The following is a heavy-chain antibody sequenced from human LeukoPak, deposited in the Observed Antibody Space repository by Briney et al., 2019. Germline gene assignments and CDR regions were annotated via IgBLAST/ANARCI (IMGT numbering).Heavy chain of an antibody. J-gene: IGHJ4*02. CDR3: ARALDY. CDR1: GFTFSTYA. CDR2: IKEDGSEK. Sequence: GGSLRLSCAASGFTFSTYAMSWVRQAPGKGLEWVANIKEDGSEKNYVDSVKGRFTISRDNAKNSLYLQMNSLRADDTAVYYCARALDYWGQGTLVTVSS. V-gene: IGHV3-7*01.